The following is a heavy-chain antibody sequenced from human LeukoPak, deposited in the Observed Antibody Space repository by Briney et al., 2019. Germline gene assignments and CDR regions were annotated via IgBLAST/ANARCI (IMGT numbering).Heavy chain of an antibody. D-gene: IGHD3-22*01. CDR1: GGSISSSSYY. J-gene: IGHJ4*02. CDR3: ARVHYYDSSGPQ. V-gene: IGHV4-39*07. CDR2: IYYSGST. Sequence: PSETLSLTCTVSGGSISSSSYYWGWIRQPPGKGLEWIGSIYYSGSTYYNPSLKSRVTISVDTSKNQFFLKLSSVTAADTAVYYCARVHYYDSSGPQWGQGTLVTVSS.